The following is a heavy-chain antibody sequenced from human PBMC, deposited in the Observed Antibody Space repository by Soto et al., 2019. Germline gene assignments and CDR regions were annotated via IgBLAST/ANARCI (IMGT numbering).Heavy chain of an antibody. J-gene: IGHJ5*02. CDR2: IYYSGST. V-gene: IGHV4-30-4*01. CDR3: ARAKGLVTVTTSRFDP. CDR1: GGSINSGDYY. Sequence: QVQLQESGPGLVKPSQTLSLTCTVSGGSINSGDYYWSWIRQPPGKGLEWIGYIYYSGSTYYNPSLRSRVSISAATSKNQFSQPLSSVTAAATAVYYCARAKGLVTVTTSRFDPWGQGTLVTVSS. D-gene: IGHD4-17*01.